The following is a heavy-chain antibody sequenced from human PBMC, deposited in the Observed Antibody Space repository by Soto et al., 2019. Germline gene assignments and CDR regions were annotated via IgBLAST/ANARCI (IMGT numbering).Heavy chain of an antibody. CDR1: GYSFTSYW. CDR3: ARLTYDSSGYSQYMDV. J-gene: IGHJ6*02. D-gene: IGHD3-22*01. V-gene: IGHV5-10-1*01. Sequence: GESLKISCKGSGYSFTSYWISWVRQIPGKGLEWMGRIDPSDSYTNYSPSFQGHVTISADKSISTAYLQWSSLKASDTAMYYCARLTYDSSGYSQYMDVWGQGTTVTVSS. CDR2: IDPSDSYT.